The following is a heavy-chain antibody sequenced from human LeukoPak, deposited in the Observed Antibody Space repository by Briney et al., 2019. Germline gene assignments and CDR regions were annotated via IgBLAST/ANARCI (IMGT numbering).Heavy chain of an antibody. V-gene: IGHV1-24*01. CDR2: FDPEDGET. CDR1: GYTLTELS. J-gene: IGHJ4*02. D-gene: IGHD3-22*01. Sequence: GASVKVSCKVSGYTLTELSMHWVRQAPGEGLEWMGGFDPEDGETIYAQKFQGRVTMTEDTSTDTAYMELSSLRSEDTAVYYCATVPYYYDSSGWYYFDYWGQGTLVTVSS. CDR3: ATVPYYYDSSGWYYFDY.